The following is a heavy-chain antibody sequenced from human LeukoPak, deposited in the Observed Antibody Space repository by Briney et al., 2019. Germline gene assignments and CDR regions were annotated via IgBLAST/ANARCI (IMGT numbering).Heavy chain of an antibody. D-gene: IGHD6-13*01. J-gene: IGHJ4*02. Sequence: GGSLRLSCAASGFGFRSHAMSWVRQAPGRGLEWVSAISGSDDATFYADSVKGRFTISRDNFKNTLYLQMNSLRGEDTALYYCAKGDSSRWDYWGQGTLVTVSS. CDR3: AKGDSSRWDY. CDR2: ISGSDDAT. CDR1: GFGFRSHA. V-gene: IGHV3-23*01.